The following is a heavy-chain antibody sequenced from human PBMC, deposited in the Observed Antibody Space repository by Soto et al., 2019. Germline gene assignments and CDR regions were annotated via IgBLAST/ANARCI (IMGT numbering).Heavy chain of an antibody. V-gene: IGHV1-69*13. D-gene: IGHD5-12*01. CDR2: IIPTFGTA. CDR1: GGTFSSYA. Sequence: ASVKVSCKASGGTFSSYAISWVRQAPGQGLEWMGGIIPTFGTANYAQKFQGRVTITADESTSTAYMELGSLRSEDTAVYYCARINIRRDGYNFDYWGQGTLVTVSS. J-gene: IGHJ4*02. CDR3: ARINIRRDGYNFDY.